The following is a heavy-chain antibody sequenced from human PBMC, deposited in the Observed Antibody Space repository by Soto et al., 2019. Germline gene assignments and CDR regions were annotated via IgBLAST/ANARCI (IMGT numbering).Heavy chain of an antibody. Sequence: GASGMVSCKASGYTFTSYGISWVRQAPGQGLEWMGWISAYNGNTNYAQKLQGRVTMTTDTSTSTAYMELRSLRSDDTAVYYCARVDHTREPHNNWFDSWGQGTLVTVSS. J-gene: IGHJ5*01. V-gene: IGHV1-18*01. CDR3: ARVDHTREPHNNWFDS. D-gene: IGHD1-26*01. CDR1: GYTFTSYG. CDR2: ISAYNGNT.